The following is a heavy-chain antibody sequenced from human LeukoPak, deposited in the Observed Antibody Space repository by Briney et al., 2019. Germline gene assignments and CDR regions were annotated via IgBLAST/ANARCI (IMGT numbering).Heavy chain of an antibody. CDR3: ARDTVRGVSYYMDV. CDR1: GFTFSGSA. CDR2: TRSKANSYAT. D-gene: IGHD3-10*01. Sequence: GGSLRLSCAASGFTFSGSAMHWVRQASGKGLEWVGRTRSKANSYATAYAASVKGRFTISRDDSKNTAYLQMNSLKTEDTAVYYCARDTVRGVSYYMDVWGKGTTVTISS. V-gene: IGHV3-73*01. J-gene: IGHJ6*03.